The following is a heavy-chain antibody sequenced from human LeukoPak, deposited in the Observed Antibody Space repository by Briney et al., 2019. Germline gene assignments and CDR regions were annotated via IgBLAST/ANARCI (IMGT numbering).Heavy chain of an antibody. J-gene: IGHJ4*02. CDR3: AKVGDYYDSSGTFDY. D-gene: IGHD3-22*01. CDR1: GFTFSSYA. Sequence: PGGSLRLSCAASGFTFSSYAMSWVRQAPGPGLELVSAISGSGGSTYYADSVKGRFTISRDNPKNTLYLQMNSLRAEDTAVYYCAKVGDYYDSSGTFDYWGQGTLVTVSS. V-gene: IGHV3-23*01. CDR2: ISGSGGST.